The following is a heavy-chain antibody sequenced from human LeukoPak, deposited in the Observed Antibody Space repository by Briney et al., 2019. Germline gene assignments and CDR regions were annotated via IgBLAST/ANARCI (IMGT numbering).Heavy chain of an antibody. CDR2: TYYRSKWYN. CDR1: GDSVSSNSAA. CDR3: ARQYSPTSFGELLRYYYYGMDV. V-gene: IGHV6-1*01. D-gene: IGHD3-10*01. Sequence: SQTLSLTCAVSGDSVSSNSAAWNWIRQSPSRGLEWLGRTYYRSKWYNDYAVSVKSRITINPDTSKNQFSLQLNSVTPEDTAVYYCARQYSPTSFGELLRYYYYGMDVWGQGTTVTVSS. J-gene: IGHJ6*02.